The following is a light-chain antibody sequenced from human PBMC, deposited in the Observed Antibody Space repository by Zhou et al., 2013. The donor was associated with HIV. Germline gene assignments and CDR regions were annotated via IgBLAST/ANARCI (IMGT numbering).Light chain of an antibody. CDR1: QTISSGY. CDR3: QQYGISPVT. J-gene: IGKJ2*01. Sequence: EIVLTQSPGTLSLSPGERATLSCRASQTISSGYLAWYQHIPGQAPRLLIFGTSSRATGIPERFSGSGSGTEFTLTISRLEPEDFAVYYCQQYGISPVTFGQGTKAGDQT. CDR2: GTS. V-gene: IGKV3-20*01.